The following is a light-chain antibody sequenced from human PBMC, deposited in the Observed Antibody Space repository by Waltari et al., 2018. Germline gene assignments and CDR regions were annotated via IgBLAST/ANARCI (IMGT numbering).Light chain of an antibody. J-gene: IGLJ2*01. CDR2: SNT. Sequence: QSVLTQPPSASGTPGQRVTISCSGSSSNVGSNTVNWYQQLSGMAPKLLIYSNTQRPSVVPDRFSGSKSGTSASLAISGLQSEDEADYYCAAWDDSLNGVVFGGGTKLTVL. CDR1: SSNVGSNT. V-gene: IGLV1-44*01. CDR3: AAWDDSLNGVV.